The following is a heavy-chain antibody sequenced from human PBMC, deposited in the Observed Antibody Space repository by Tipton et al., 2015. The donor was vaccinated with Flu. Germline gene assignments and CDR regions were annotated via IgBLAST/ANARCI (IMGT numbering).Heavy chain of an antibody. CDR3: ARVRGSPLYDFRPYDE. Sequence: SLRLSCAVSGFTFNKFALTWVRQVPGKGLEWVAVISGRGDSTNHADAVKGRFTISRDNSKNTLYLQMNNLRVEDTAIYYCARVRGSPLYDFRPYDEWGQGTLVTVSA. CDR1: GFTFNKFA. D-gene: IGHD3-3*01. J-gene: IGHJ4*02. CDR2: ISGRGDST. V-gene: IGHV3-23*01.